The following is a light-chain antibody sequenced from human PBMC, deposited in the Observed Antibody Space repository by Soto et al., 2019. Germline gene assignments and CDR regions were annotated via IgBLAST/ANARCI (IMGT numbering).Light chain of an antibody. CDR1: QSVSSN. J-gene: IGKJ1*01. CDR2: GAS. CDR3: QQYNSWPQT. Sequence: EIVMTQSPATLSVSPGERATLSCRASQSVSSNLAWYQQKPGQAPRLLLYGASTRATGIPARFSGSGSGTEFTLTINSLQSEDFAVYYCQQYNSWPQTFGQGTKV. V-gene: IGKV3-15*01.